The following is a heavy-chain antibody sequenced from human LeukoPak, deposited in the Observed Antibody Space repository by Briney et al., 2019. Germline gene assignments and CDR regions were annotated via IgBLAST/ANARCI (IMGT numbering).Heavy chain of an antibody. CDR2: IKQDGSEK. D-gene: IGHD2-15*01. CDR3: ARHRNGGSQDDAFDI. J-gene: IGHJ3*02. Sequence: GGSLRLSCAASGFTFSSHCMSWVRQAPGKGLEWVANIKQDGSEKYYVDSVRGRFTISRQNAKNSLFLQMNSLRAEDTAVYYCARHRNGGSQDDAFDIWGQGTMVTVSS. V-gene: IGHV3-7*01. CDR1: GFTFSSHC.